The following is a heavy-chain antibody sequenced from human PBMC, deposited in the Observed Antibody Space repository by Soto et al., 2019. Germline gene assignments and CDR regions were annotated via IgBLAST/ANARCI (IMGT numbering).Heavy chain of an antibody. CDR1: GFSLSTSGVG. D-gene: IGHD6-6*01. CDR3: AHRFLSSSSKWAFDY. Sequence: QITLKESGPTLVKPTQTLTLTCTFSGFSLSTSGVGVGWIRQPPGKALEWLALIYWNDDKRYSPSLKSRLTITKDTSKNQVVLTMTNMDPVDTATYYCAHRFLSSSSKWAFDYWGQGTLVTVSS. J-gene: IGHJ4*02. V-gene: IGHV2-5*01. CDR2: IYWNDDK.